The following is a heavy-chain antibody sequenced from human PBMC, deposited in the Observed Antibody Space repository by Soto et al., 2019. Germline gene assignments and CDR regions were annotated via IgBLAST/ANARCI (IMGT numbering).Heavy chain of an antibody. CDR3: VTDMHLWRLDS. CDR2: INTDGSVA. J-gene: IGHJ4*02. V-gene: IGHV3-74*01. Sequence: EVQLVESGGGLVQPGESLRLSCAASGLTFSSYWMHWVRQAPGKGVVWVSRINTDGSVATYADSVKGRFTIPREIAKTTLYLHMTSLRAGHTAVYYLVTDMHLWRLDSWAQGTLVTVSS. D-gene: IGHD3-3*02. CDR1: GLTFSSYW.